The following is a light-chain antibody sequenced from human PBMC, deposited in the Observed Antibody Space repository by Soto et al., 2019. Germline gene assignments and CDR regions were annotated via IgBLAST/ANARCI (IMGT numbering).Light chain of an antibody. J-gene: IGLJ1*01. V-gene: IGLV2-23*01. Sequence: QSVLTQPASVSGFLGQSITMSCTGSSSDVGTFNLVSWFQQHPGKAPKLLIFEGTKRPSGVSDRFSGSKSGNTASLTISGSQAEDEADYHCCSYAGTRTSWVFGTGTKLTVL. CDR1: SSDVGTFNL. CDR2: EGT. CDR3: CSYAGTRTSWV.